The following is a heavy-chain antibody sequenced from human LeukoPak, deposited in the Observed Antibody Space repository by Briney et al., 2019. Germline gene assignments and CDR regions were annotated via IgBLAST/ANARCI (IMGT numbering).Heavy chain of an antibody. V-gene: IGHV1-69*01. CDR3: ARDRVGYCSGGSCSSAGGY. J-gene: IGHJ4*02. D-gene: IGHD2-15*01. Sequence: GSSVTVSCTASGGTFSSYAISWVRRAPGQGLEWMGGIIPIFGTANYAQKFQGRVTITADESTSTAYMELSSLRSEDTAVYYCARDRVGYCSGGSCSSAGGYWGQGTLVTVSS. CDR2: IIPIFGTA. CDR1: GGTFSSYA.